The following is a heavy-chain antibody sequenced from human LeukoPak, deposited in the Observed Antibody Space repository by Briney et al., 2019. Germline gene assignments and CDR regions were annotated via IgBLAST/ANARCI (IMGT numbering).Heavy chain of an antibody. J-gene: IGHJ5*02. CDR2: IYYSGST. Sequence: SETLSLTCTVSGGSISGYYWSWIRQPPGKGLEWIGYIYYSGSTNYNPSLKSRVTISVDTSKNQFSLKLSSVTAADTAVYYCAGRRRYCSSTSCYNGWFDPWGQGTLVTVSS. D-gene: IGHD2-2*02. CDR1: GGSISGYY. V-gene: IGHV4-59*01. CDR3: AGRRRYCSSTSCYNGWFDP.